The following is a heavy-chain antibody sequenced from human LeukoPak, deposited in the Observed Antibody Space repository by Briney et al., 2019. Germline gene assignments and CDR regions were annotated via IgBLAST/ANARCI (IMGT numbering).Heavy chain of an antibody. J-gene: IGHJ4*02. D-gene: IGHD6-6*01. Sequence: SETLSLTCAVYGGSFSGYYWSWIRQPPGKGLEWIGEINHSGSTNYNPSLKSRVTISVDTSKNQFSLKLGSVTAADTAVYYCASHEYSSSSHDYWGQGTLVTVSS. CDR1: GGSFSGYY. V-gene: IGHV4-34*01. CDR3: ASHEYSSSSHDY. CDR2: INHSGST.